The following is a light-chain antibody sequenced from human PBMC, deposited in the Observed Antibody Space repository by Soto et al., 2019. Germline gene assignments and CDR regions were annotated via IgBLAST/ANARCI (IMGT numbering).Light chain of an antibody. CDR3: QLYSRSPRQIT. CDR2: GAS. CDR1: QSISSN. V-gene: IGKV3D-15*01. Sequence: ERVMTQSPPTLCVSPWERAPPSCRASQSISSNLAWYQQKPGQAPRLLIYGASTRATGIPARFSGSGSGTDCTLTISRLEPEDFAVYYCQLYSRSPRQITFGQGTRLE. J-gene: IGKJ5*01.